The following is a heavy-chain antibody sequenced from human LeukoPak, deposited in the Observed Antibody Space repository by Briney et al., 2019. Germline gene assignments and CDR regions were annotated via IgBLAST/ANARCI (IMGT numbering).Heavy chain of an antibody. V-gene: IGHV3-23*01. CDR3: TRLVDKPFRVDY. J-gene: IGHJ4*02. CDR1: GFTFSSYG. Sequence: GGSLRLSCAASGFTFSSYGMSWVRQAPGKGLEWVSAISGSGGSTYYADSVKGRFTISRDNSKNTPYLQMNSLKTEDTAVYYCTRLVDKPFRVDYWGQGTLVTVSS. D-gene: IGHD2-15*01. CDR2: ISGSGGST.